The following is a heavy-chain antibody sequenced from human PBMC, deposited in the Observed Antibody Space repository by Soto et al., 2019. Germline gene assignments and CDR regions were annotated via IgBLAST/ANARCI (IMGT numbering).Heavy chain of an antibody. V-gene: IGHV3-23*01. CDR3: AKVRQRFLDILTGATNFDS. D-gene: IGHD3-9*01. J-gene: IGHJ4*02. CDR2: ISSDGDLR. Sequence: EVHLLGSGGDLVKPGGSLRLSCEVSAFTFNNFAMSWVRQSPGKGLEWVSTISSDGDLRHYAESVKGRFTISRDNSKSSLFLQMNSLRAEDTALYFCAKVRQRFLDILTGATNFDSWGQGTLVTVSS. CDR1: AFTFNNFA.